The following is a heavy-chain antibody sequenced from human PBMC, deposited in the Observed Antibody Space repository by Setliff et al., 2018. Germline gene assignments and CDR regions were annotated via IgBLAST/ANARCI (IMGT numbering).Heavy chain of an antibody. CDR1: GDSISSRRNY. CDR3: ARMSGFQYIDV. V-gene: IGHV4-61*09. D-gene: IGHD3-3*01. J-gene: IGHJ6*03. Sequence: PSETLSLTCTVSGDSISSRRNYWGWLRQPAGKELEWIGQIYTSWSTNYNPPLKSRVTISLDTSKNQFTLSLTSVTAEDTAVSYCARMSGFQYIDVWDKGTTVTVSS. CDR2: IYTSWST.